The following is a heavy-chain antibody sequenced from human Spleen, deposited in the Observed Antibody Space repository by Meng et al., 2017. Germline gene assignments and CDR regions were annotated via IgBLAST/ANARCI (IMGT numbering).Heavy chain of an antibody. CDR3: AREDKITAEFDY. CDR1: GGSFSDYY. CDR2: IKQDGSDK. D-gene: IGHD6-25*01. J-gene: IGHJ4*02. Sequence: GGSLRLSCVVSGGSFSDYYWSWIRQPPGKGLEWVANIKQDGSDKYYVDSVKGRFTISRDNAKNSLYLQMNSLRAEDTAVYYCAREDKITAEFDYWGQGTLVTVSS. V-gene: IGHV3-7*01.